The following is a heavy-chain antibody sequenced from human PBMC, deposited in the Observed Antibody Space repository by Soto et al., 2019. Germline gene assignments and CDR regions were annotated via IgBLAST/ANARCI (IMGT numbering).Heavy chain of an antibody. J-gene: IGHJ4*02. Sequence: VGSLRLSGAASGFTFSSYGMHWVRQTPGKGLEWVAVILYDGSKKYYADSMQGRFTISRDNSKNTLYLQMNSLRPEDTAFYYCAKDRGALRWSDEHYYFDYWGQGALVTVSS. CDR3: AKDRGALRWSDEHYYFDY. V-gene: IGHV3-30*18. CDR2: ILYDGSKK. D-gene: IGHD4-17*01. CDR1: GFTFSSYG.